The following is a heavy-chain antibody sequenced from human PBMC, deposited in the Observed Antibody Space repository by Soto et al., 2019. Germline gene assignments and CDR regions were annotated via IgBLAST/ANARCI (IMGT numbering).Heavy chain of an antibody. CDR1: GGSISLGSSY. CDR2: IYYSGRT. Sequence: SETLSLTCTVSGGSISLGSSYWDWIRHPPGKGLEWIGSIYYSGRTYYNPSLKSRVTISVDKSKNQFSMNLNSVTAEDTAVYYCARPPTASLDAFEIWAQGKMVT. V-gene: IGHV4-39*01. CDR3: ARPPTASLDAFEI. J-gene: IGHJ3*02.